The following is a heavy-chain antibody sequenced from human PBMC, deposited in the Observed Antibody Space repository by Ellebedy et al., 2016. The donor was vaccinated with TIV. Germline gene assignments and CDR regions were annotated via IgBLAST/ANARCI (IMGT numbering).Heavy chain of an antibody. CDR2: VHYRGSS. CDR1: GGSISSGGNS. D-gene: IGHD3-22*01. J-gene: IGHJ6*02. CDR3: AGDRMYYYDSSGSYSYYAMDV. V-gene: IGHV4-61*08. Sequence: SETLSLXCAVSGGSISSGGNSWSWIRQPPGKGLEWIGFVHYRGSSNYNPSLKSRATISLDTSKKQFSLTVSSVTAEDTAVYYCAGDRMYYYDSSGSYSYYAMDVWGQGTTVTVSS.